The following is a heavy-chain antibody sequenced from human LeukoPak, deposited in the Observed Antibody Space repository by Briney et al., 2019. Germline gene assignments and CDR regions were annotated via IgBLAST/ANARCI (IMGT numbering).Heavy chain of an antibody. CDR1: GFXFSSYV. CDR3: AKDGDQISVTKLDY. Sequence: PGGSLRLSCAASGFXFSSYVISWVRQAPGKGLEWVSRISGTGGTTYYADSVKGRFTISRDNSKNTLHLEMNSLRAEDTAVYYCAKDGDQISVTKLDYWGQGTLVTVSS. D-gene: IGHD4-17*01. V-gene: IGHV3-23*01. CDR2: ISGTGGTT. J-gene: IGHJ4*02.